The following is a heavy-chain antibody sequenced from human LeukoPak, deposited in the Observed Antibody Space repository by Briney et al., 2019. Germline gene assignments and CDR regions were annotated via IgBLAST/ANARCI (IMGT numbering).Heavy chain of an antibody. CDR2: IYYSGST. CDR1: GGSVSSGGFY. J-gene: IGHJ4*02. Sequence: SETLSLTCTVSGGSVSSGGFYWTWTRQPPGKGLEWIGYIYYSGSTNYIPSLRSRLTISVDTSKNQFSLKLSSVTAADTAVYYCAREDITGTASYFDYWGQGTLVTASS. V-gene: IGHV4-61*08. D-gene: IGHD1-7*01. CDR3: AREDITGTASYFDY.